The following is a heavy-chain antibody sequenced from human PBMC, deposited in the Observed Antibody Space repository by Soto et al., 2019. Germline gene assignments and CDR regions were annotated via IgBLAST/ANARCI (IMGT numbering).Heavy chain of an antibody. D-gene: IGHD1-7*01. J-gene: IGHJ5*02. Sequence: SETLSLTCAVSGGSISSSNWWRWVRQPPGKGLEWIGEIYHSGSTNYNPSLKSRVTISVDKSKNQFSLKLSSVTAADTAVYYCARKYNWNYIGGWFDPWGQGTLVTVSS. CDR3: ARKYNWNYIGGWFDP. CDR2: IYHSGST. V-gene: IGHV4-4*02. CDR1: GGSISSSNW.